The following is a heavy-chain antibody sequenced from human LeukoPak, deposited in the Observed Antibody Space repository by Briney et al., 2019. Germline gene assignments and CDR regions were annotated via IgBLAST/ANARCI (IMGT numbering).Heavy chain of an antibody. D-gene: IGHD6-13*01. Sequence: SETLSLTCAVYGGSFSGYYWSWIRQAPGKGLEWIGEINHSGSTNYNPSLKSRVTISVDTSKNQFSLKLSSVTAADTAVYYCASGGQLVHPGSSSWFDPWGQGTLVTVSS. CDR2: INHSGST. J-gene: IGHJ5*02. CDR3: ASGGQLVHPGSSSWFDP. V-gene: IGHV4-34*01. CDR1: GGSFSGYY.